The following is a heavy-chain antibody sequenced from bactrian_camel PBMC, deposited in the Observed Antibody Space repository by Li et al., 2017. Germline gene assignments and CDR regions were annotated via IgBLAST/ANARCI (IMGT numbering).Heavy chain of an antibody. D-gene: IGHD1*01. V-gene: IGHV3S31*01. Sequence: VQLVESGGGLVQPGGSLRLSCAASGFAFSSYAMSWVRQAPGKGLEWISDIDSDVGITYYADSVKGRFTISRDNAKNMLYLQLNSLKPEDTALYFCAAAPAIPVLSTISCPFRYWGQGTQVTVS. CDR1: GFAFSSYA. J-gene: IGHJ6*01. CDR2: IDSDVGIT. CDR3: AAAPAIPVLSTISCPFRY.